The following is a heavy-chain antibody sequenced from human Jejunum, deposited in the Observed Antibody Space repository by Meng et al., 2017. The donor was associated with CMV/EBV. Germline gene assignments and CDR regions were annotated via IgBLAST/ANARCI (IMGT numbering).Heavy chain of an antibody. CDR1: GVTFSSYW. CDR2: ISNIGSFK. D-gene: IGHD3-3*01. V-gene: IGHV3-74*01. CDR3: GDFEAG. J-gene: IGHJ4*02. Sequence: LKISCAASGVTFSSYWRHWGRQARGKGLVWVSSISNIGSFKACADSVKGRFTVSRDNAKNTAYLQMNSLTVEDAAVYYCGDFEAGWGQGALVTVSS.